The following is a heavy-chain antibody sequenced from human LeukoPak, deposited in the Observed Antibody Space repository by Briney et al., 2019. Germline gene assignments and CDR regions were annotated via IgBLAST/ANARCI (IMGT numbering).Heavy chain of an antibody. Sequence: GGSLRLSCAASGFTFSSYSMNWVRQAPGKGLEWVSSISSSSSYIYYADSVKGRFTISRDNSKNTVYLQMNSLRAEDTAVYYCARNYYGTTGYLAYWGQGTLVTVSP. CDR1: GFTFSSYS. V-gene: IGHV3-21*01. J-gene: IGHJ4*02. CDR3: ARNYYGTTGYLAY. D-gene: IGHD3-22*01. CDR2: ISSSSSYI.